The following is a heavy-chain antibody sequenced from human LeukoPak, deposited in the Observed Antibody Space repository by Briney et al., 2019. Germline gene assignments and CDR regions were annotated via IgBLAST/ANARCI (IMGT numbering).Heavy chain of an antibody. J-gene: IGHJ6*03. D-gene: IGHD3-3*01. CDR2: IYQSGST. V-gene: IGHV4-38-2*02. CDR3: ARSHYDFWSGYSYMDV. Sequence: SETLSLTCTVSSFSISSGYYWGWIRQPPGKGLEWIGSIYQSGSTYYNPSLKSRLTISVDTSKNQFSLKLSSVTAADTAVYYCARSHYDFWSGYSYMDVWGKGTTVTVSS. CDR1: SFSISSGYY.